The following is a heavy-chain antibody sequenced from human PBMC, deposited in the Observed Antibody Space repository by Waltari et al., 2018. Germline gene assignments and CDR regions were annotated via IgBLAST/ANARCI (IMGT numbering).Heavy chain of an antibody. J-gene: IGHJ2*01. D-gene: IGHD3-3*01. V-gene: IGHV3-53*01. CDR3: ARDGKNYDFWGGYYNWYFDL. Sequence: EVQLVESGGVLIQPGGSLRLSCAASGFNVSSNYMSWVRQAPGKGLEWVSVIYSGGITYYADSVRGRFTISRDNSKNTLDLEINSLRAEDTAVYYCARDGKNYDFWGGYYNWYFDLWGRGTLVTVSS. CDR2: IYSGGIT. CDR1: GFNVSSNY.